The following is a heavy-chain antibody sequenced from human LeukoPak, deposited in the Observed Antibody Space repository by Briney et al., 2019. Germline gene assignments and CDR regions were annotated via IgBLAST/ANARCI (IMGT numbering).Heavy chain of an antibody. V-gene: IGHV3-21*01. CDR2: IRSSSSYI. CDR3: ARGDGYFTY. Sequence: GGSLRLSCAASGFTFSSYSMNWVRQAPGKGLEWVSFIRSSSSYIYYADSVKGRFTISRDNAKNSLYLQMNSLRVEDTAVYYCARGDGYFTYWGQGTLVTVSS. J-gene: IGHJ4*02. CDR1: GFTFSSYS.